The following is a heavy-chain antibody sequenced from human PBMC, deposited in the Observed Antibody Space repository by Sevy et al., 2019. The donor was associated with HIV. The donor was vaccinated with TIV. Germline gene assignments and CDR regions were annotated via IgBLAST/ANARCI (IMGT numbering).Heavy chain of an antibody. V-gene: IGHV3-15*01. CDR1: GFTFSNAW. Sequence: GGSLRLSCAASGFTFSNAWMSWVRQAPGKGLEWVGRIKSKTDGGTTDYAAPVKGRLTISRDDSKNTLYLQMNSLKTEDTAVYYCTTQIQLWLRGYYYYYGMDVWGQGTTVTVSS. J-gene: IGHJ6*02. CDR2: IKSKTDGGTT. CDR3: TTQIQLWLRGYYYYYGMDV. D-gene: IGHD5-18*01.